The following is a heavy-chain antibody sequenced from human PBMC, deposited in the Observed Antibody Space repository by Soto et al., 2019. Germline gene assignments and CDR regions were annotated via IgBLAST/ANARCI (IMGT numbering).Heavy chain of an antibody. D-gene: IGHD3-22*01. CDR2: IYYSGST. CDR3: ARENYYYDSSGYLFRDNWFDP. V-gene: IGHV4-61*08. J-gene: IGHJ5*02. Sequence: SETLSLTCTVSGGSINSGGYFWSWIRQHPGKGLEWIGYIYYSGSTNYNPSLKSRVTISVDTSKNQFSLKLSSVTAADTAVYYCARENYYYDSSGYLFRDNWFDPWGQGTLVTVSS. CDR1: GGSINSGGYF.